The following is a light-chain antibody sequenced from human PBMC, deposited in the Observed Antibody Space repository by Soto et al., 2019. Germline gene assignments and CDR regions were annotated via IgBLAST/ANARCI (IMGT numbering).Light chain of an antibody. CDR3: QQYNNWPPIT. Sequence: EIVMTQSPATLSVSPGERATLSCRASQSVSSNLAWYQQKPGQAPRLLIYGASTRATGIPAKFSGSGSGTAFTLIISSLQSEDFAVYYCQQYNNWPPITFGQGTRLEIK. J-gene: IGKJ5*01. CDR2: GAS. CDR1: QSVSSN. V-gene: IGKV3-15*01.